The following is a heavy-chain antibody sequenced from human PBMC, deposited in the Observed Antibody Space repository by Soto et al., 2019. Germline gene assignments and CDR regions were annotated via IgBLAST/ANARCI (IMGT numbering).Heavy chain of an antibody. CDR3: ARDRGITMVRGGNWFEP. Sequence: ASVKVSCKASGYTFTSYGISWVRQAPGQGLEWMGWISAYNGNTNYAQKLQGRVTMTTDTSTSTAYMELRSLRSDDTAVYYCARDRGITMVRGGNWFEPWGQGTLVTVSS. CDR1: GYTFTSYG. D-gene: IGHD3-10*01. J-gene: IGHJ5*02. CDR2: ISAYNGNT. V-gene: IGHV1-18*01.